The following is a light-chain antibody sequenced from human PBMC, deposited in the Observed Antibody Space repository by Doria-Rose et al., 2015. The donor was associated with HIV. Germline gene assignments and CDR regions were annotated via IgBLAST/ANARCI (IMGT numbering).Light chain of an antibody. CDR2: EVS. CDR3: SSYTSSNSVV. V-gene: IGLV2-14*01. Sequence: QSALIQPASASGSPGQPITISCTGTSSDVGGYNYVSWYQQHPGKAPKLMIYEVSNRPSGISNRFSGSKSGNTASLTISGLQAEDEADYYCSSYTSSNSVVFGGGTKLTVL. CDR1: SSDVGGYNY. J-gene: IGLJ2*01.